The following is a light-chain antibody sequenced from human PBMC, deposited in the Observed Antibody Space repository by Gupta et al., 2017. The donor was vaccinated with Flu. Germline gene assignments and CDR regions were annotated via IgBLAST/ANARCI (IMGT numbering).Light chain of an antibody. J-gene: IGLJ3*02. CDR2: DVS. CDR3: CSYAGSYTWV. V-gene: IGLV2-11*01. Sequence: QSALTQPPPVSGSPGQSVTLSCTGTSSDVGGYNYVSWYQQHPGKAPKLMIYDVSKRPSGVPDRFSGSKSGNTASLTISGLQAEDEADYYCCSYAGSYTWVFGGGTKLTVL. CDR1: SSDVGGYNY.